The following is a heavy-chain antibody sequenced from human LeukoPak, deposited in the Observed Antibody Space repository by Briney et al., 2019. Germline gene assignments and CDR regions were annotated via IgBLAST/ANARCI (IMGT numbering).Heavy chain of an antibody. J-gene: IGHJ4*02. CDR2: IYYSGST. CDR3: ARDQRSSGWSGLIRGGDY. V-gene: IGHV4-39*07. D-gene: IGHD6-19*01. Sequence: PSETLSLTCTVSGGSISSSSYYWGWIRQPPGKGLEWIGSIYYSGSTYYNPSLKSRVTISVDTSKNQFSLKLSSVTAADTAVYYCARDQRSSGWSGLIRGGDYWGQGTLVTVSS. CDR1: GGSISSSSYY.